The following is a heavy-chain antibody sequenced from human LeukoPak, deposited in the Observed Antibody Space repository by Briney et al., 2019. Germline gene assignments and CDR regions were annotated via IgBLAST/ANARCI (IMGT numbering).Heavy chain of an antibody. CDR1: GFTFSSYG. J-gene: IGHJ4*02. CDR2: ISYDGSNK. D-gene: IGHD5-18*01. V-gene: IGHV3-30*18. Sequence: GGSLRLSCAASGFTFSSYGMHWVRQAPGKGLEWVAVISYDGSNKYYADSVKGRFTISRDNSKNTLYLQMNSLRAEDTAVYYCAKEMGYSYGYFDYWGQGTLVTVSS. CDR3: AKEMGYSYGYFDY.